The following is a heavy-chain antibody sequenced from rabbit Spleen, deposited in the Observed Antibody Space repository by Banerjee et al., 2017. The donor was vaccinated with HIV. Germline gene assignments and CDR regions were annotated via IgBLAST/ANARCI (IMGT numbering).Heavy chain of an antibody. D-gene: IGHD7-1*01. CDR2: ISTSGSV. J-gene: IGHJ4*02. CDR1: GFSLSSNA. V-gene: IGHV1S69*01. Sequence: QSVEESGGRLVTPGTPLTLTCTVSGFSLSSNAITWVRQAPGKGLEWIGIISTSGSVYYANWAKGRFTISKTSTTVDLKISSPTTEDMATYFCARGDYPTNIWGPGTLVTVS. CDR3: ARGDYPTNI.